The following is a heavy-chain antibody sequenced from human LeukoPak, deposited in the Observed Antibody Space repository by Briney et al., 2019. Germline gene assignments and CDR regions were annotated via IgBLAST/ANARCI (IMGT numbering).Heavy chain of an antibody. J-gene: IGHJ3*02. D-gene: IGHD1-7*01. V-gene: IGHV4-4*07. CDR3: ARLMTGTTTAFDI. CDR1: GGYISGYY. CDR2: IYTSGST. Sequence: KPSETLSLTCTVSGGYISGYYWSWIRQPAGKGLEWVGRIYTSGSTHYNPSLKSRVTMSVDTSKNQFSLNLSSVTAADTAVHYCARLMTGTTTAFDIWGQGTMVTVSS.